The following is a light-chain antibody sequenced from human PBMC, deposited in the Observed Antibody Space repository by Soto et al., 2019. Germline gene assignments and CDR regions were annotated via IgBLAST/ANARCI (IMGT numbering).Light chain of an antibody. J-gene: IGKJ3*01. CDR1: QSVSSN. V-gene: IGKV3-15*01. CDR2: GAS. Sequence: EIVMTQSPATLSVSPGERATLSCRASQSVSSNLAWYQQKPGQAPRLLIYGASSRASGIPARFSGSGFDRDFTLTISSLQSEDFAVYYCQQYNTWPPRFTFGPGTKVVIK. CDR3: QQYNTWPPRFT.